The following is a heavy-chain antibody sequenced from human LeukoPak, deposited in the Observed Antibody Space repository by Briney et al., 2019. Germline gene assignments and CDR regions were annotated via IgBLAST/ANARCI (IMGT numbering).Heavy chain of an antibody. Sequence: GGSLRLSCAASGFTFSSYAMSWVRQAPGKGLEWVSAISGSGGSTYYADSAKGRFTISRDNSKNTLYLQMNSLRAEDTALYYCAKDAKRNYDFWDRFDYWGQGTLVTVSS. J-gene: IGHJ4*02. CDR1: GFTFSSYA. V-gene: IGHV3-23*01. D-gene: IGHD3-3*01. CDR2: ISGSGGST. CDR3: AKDAKRNYDFWDRFDY.